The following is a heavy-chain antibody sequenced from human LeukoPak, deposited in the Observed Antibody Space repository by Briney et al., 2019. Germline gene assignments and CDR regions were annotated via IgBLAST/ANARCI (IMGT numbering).Heavy chain of an antibody. J-gene: IGHJ5*02. CDR2: IIPIFGTA. D-gene: IGHD1-26*01. Sequence: ASVKVSCKASGGTFSSYAISWVRQAPGQGLEWMGGIIPIFGTANYAQKFQGRVTITADKSTSTAYMELSSLRSEDTVVYYCARNRGWELLFWFDPWGQGTLVTVSS. CDR1: GGTFSSYA. V-gene: IGHV1-69*06. CDR3: ARNRGWELLFWFDP.